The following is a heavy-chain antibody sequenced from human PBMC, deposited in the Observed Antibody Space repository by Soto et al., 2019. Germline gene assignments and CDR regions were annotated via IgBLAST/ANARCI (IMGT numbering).Heavy chain of an antibody. CDR1: GGTFSSYA. CDR2: IIPIFGTA. J-gene: IGHJ4*02. Sequence: QVQLVQSGAEVKKPGSSVQVSCKSSGGTFSSYAISWVRQAPGHGLEWMGGIIPIFGTANYAQKFQGRVTNTADESTSTAYMELSSLRSEDTAMYYCARDGRDSSGWYPGDYWGQGTLVTGSS. D-gene: IGHD6-19*01. CDR3: ARDGRDSSGWYPGDY. V-gene: IGHV1-69*01.